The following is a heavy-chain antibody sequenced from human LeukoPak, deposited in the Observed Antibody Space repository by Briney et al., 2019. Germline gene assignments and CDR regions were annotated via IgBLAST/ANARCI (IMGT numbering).Heavy chain of an antibody. CDR1: GFTFSSYG. CDR3: ATAGWHITMTPSFDY. D-gene: IGHD3-22*01. V-gene: IGHV3-30*02. Sequence: GGSLRLSCAASGFTFSSYGMHWVRQAPGKGLEWVAFIRYDGTNQYYADSVKGRFTISRDNSKNTLYLQMNSLRAEDTAVYYCATAGWHITMTPSFDYWGRGTLVTVSS. CDR2: IRYDGTNQ. J-gene: IGHJ4*02.